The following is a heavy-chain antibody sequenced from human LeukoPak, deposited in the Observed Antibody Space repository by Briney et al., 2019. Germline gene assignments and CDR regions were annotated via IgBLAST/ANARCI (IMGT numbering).Heavy chain of an antibody. V-gene: IGHV1-69*01. Sequence: ASVKVSCKASGGTFSSYAISWVRQAPGQGLEWMGGIIPIFGTANYAQKFQGRVTITADESTSTAYMELSSPRSEDTAVYYCARQGYSSSWYPYYFDYWGQGTLVTVSS. CDR2: IIPIFGTA. J-gene: IGHJ4*02. CDR3: ARQGYSSSWYPYYFDY. CDR1: GGTFSSYA. D-gene: IGHD6-13*01.